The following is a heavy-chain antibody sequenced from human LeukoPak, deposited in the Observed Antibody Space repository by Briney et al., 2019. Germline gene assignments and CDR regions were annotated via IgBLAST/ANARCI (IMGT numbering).Heavy chain of an antibody. CDR2: ISYDGSDE. Sequence: GGSLRLSCVASGYTFSANGMHWVRQAPGKGLEWVGMISYDGSDEYYADSVKGRFTISRDDSKNSLHLQMNSLRAEDTAVYYCVRGAFGYCSSSGCYNTFDYWGQGTLVTASS. D-gene: IGHD2-2*02. J-gene: IGHJ4*02. CDR1: GYTFSANG. CDR3: VRGAFGYCSSSGCYNTFDY. V-gene: IGHV3-33*01.